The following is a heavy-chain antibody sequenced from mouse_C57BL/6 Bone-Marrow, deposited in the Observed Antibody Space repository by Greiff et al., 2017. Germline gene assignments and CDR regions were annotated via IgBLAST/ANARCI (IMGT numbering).Heavy chain of an antibody. D-gene: IGHD1-1*01. Sequence: EVQLVESGAELVRPGASVKLSCTASGFNIKDYYMHWVKQRPEQGLEWIGRIDPEDGDTEYAPKFQGKATMTADTSSTTAYLQLSSLTSEDTAVYYCTTDYYGSSSWFAYWGQGTRVTVSA. J-gene: IGHJ3*01. CDR1: GFNIKDYY. V-gene: IGHV14-1*01. CDR2: IDPEDGDT. CDR3: TTDYYGSSSWFAY.